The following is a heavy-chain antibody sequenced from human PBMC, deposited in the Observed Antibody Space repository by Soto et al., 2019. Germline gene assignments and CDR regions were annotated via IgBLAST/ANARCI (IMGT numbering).Heavy chain of an antibody. Sequence: SGGSLRLSCAASGFTFSYNWMSWVRQAPGKGLEWVSSISSTTNYIYYGDSMKGRFTISRDNAKNSLYLEMNSLRAEDTAVYYCARESEDLTSNFDYWGQGTLVTVSS. CDR3: ARESEDLTSNFDY. CDR1: GFTFSYNW. J-gene: IGHJ4*02. V-gene: IGHV3-21*06. CDR2: ISSTTNYI.